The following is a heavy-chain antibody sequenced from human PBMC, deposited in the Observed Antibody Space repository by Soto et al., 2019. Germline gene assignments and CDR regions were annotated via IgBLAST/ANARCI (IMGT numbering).Heavy chain of an antibody. CDR1: GFTFSSYW. CDR3: ARVGDRSGWYTFDY. Sequence: GGSLRLSCAASGFTFSSYWMSWVRQAPGKGLEWVANIKQDGSEKYYVDSVKGRSTISRDNAKNSLYLQMNSLRAEDTAVYYCARVGDRSGWYTFDYWGQGTLVTVSS. D-gene: IGHD6-19*01. V-gene: IGHV3-7*01. J-gene: IGHJ4*02. CDR2: IKQDGSEK.